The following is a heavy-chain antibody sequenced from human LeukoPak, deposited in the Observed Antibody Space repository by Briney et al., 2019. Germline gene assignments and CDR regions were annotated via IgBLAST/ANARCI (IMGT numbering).Heavy chain of an antibody. V-gene: IGHV3-21*01. CDR1: GFTLSTYA. Sequence: GGSLRLSCAASGFTLSTYAMSWVRQTPGKGLEWVAATSSSDAGTYHADSVKGRFTISRDNAKNSLYLQMNSLRAEDTAVYYCARAKRQQLVLGNWFDPWGQGTLVTVSS. D-gene: IGHD6-13*01. J-gene: IGHJ5*02. CDR3: ARAKRQQLVLGNWFDP. CDR2: TSSSDAGT.